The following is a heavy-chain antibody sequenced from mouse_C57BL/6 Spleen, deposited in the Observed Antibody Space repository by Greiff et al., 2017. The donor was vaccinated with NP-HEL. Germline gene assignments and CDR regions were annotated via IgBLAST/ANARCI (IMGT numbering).Heavy chain of an antibody. CDR1: GYSFTGYY. Sequence: VQLKQSGPELVKPGASVKISCKASGYSFTGYYMNWVKQSPEKSLEWIGEINPSTGGTTYNQKSKAKATLTVDKSSSTAYMQLKSLTSEDSAVYYCARSDDWGQGTTLTVSS. V-gene: IGHV1-42*01. CDR3: ARSDD. J-gene: IGHJ2*01. CDR2: INPSTGGT.